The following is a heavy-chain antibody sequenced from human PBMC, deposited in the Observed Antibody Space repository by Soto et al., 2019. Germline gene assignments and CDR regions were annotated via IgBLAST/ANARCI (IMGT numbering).Heavy chain of an antibody. D-gene: IGHD3-3*01. Sequence: SGGSLRLSCAASGFTFSSYAMSWVRQAPGKGLEWVSAISGSGGSTYYADSVKGRFTISRDNSKNTLYLQMNSLRAEDTAVYYCAKALYYDFWSGYYNLDYWGQGTLVTVSS. V-gene: IGHV3-23*01. CDR2: ISGSGGST. CDR3: AKALYYDFWSGYYNLDY. J-gene: IGHJ4*02. CDR1: GFTFSSYA.